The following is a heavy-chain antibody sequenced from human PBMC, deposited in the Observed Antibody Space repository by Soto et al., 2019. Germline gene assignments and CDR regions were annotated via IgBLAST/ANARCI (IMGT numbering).Heavy chain of an antibody. J-gene: IGHJ5*02. CDR1: GGSFSGYY. CDR2: INHSGST. Sequence: SETLSLTFAVYGGSFSGYYWSWIRQPPGKGLEWIGEINHSGSTNYNPSLKSRVTISVDTSKNQFSLKLSSVTAADTAVYYCARGGTGPVVQWLVRNWFDPWGQGTLVTVSS. CDR3: ARGGTGPVVQWLVRNWFDP. V-gene: IGHV4-34*01. D-gene: IGHD6-19*01.